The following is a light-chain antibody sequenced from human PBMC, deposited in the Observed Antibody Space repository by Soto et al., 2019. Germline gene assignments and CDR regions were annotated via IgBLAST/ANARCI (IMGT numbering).Light chain of an antibody. J-gene: IGKJ5*01. CDR3: MQETHWPIT. Sequence: DVVMTQSQLSLPVTLGQPACISWISDQILVHSDGIAYFSWFQQRPGRSPRRLIYKVSNRDSGVPARFSGSGSGTDFALKISRVEAEDVGVYYCMQETHWPITFGQGTRLEIK. CDR1: QILVHSDGIAY. V-gene: IGKV2-30*02. CDR2: KVS.